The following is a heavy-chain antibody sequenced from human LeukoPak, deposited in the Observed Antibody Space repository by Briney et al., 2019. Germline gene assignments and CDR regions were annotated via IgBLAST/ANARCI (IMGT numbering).Heavy chain of an antibody. J-gene: IGHJ4*02. V-gene: IGHV3-23*01. D-gene: IGHD1-26*01. Sequence: GGSLSLSCVASGFTFSHYAMSWVRQAPGKGLEWVSAVSGRGDDTYYADSVKGRFTISRDNSKNTLSLELNSLRAEDTAVYYCARDRVGAAIDYWGQGTLVTVSS. CDR1: GFTFSHYA. CDR3: ARDRVGAAIDY. CDR2: VSGRGDDT.